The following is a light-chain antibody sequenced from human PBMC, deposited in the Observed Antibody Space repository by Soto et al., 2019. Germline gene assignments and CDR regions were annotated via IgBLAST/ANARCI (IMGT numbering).Light chain of an antibody. Sequence: EIVMTQSPATLSVSPGERATLSCGASQSVSSNLAWYQQKPGQAPRLLIYGASTRATGIPARFSGSGSGTEFTLTISTLQSEDFGIYYCQQSNNWPWTFGQGTKVDIK. CDR3: QQSNNWPWT. V-gene: IGKV3-15*01. CDR1: QSVSSN. CDR2: GAS. J-gene: IGKJ1*01.